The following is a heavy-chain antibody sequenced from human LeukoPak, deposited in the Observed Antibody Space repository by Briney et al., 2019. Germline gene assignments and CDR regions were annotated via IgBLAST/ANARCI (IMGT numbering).Heavy chain of an antibody. D-gene: IGHD3-10*01. V-gene: IGHV3-30*04. CDR2: ISYDGSNK. J-gene: IGHJ4*02. Sequence: GGSLRLSCAASGFTFSSYAMHWVRQAPGKGLEWVAVISYDGSNKYYADSVKSRFTISRDNSKNTLYLQMNSLRAEDTAVYYCSCQGYSGTYDYWGQGTLVTVSS. CDR1: GFTFSSYA. CDR3: SCQGYSGTYDY.